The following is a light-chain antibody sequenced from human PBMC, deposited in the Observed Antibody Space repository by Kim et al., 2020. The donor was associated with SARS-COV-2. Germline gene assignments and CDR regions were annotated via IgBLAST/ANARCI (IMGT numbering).Light chain of an antibody. V-gene: IGLV4-69*01. CDR1: SGHSTDA. J-gene: IGLJ3*02. CDR3: QTWGTGIWV. Sequence: ASVKVTCTLSSGHSTDAISWYQQQQEKGPRYLLKLNSDGTHSKGDGIPDRFSGSSSGAERYLTISSLQSEDEADYYCQTWGTGIWVFGGGTQLTVL. CDR2: LNSDGTH.